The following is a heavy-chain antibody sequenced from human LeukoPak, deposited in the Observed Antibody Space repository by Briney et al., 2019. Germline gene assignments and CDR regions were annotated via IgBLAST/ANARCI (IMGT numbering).Heavy chain of an antibody. CDR3: ACLTGYDDVVREDFDY. D-gene: IGHD3-9*01. J-gene: IGHJ4*02. V-gene: IGHV3-9*01. Sequence: PGGSLRLSCAASGFTFDDYAMHWVRQAPGKGLEWVSGIIWISGSIDYADSVKGRFTISRDNAKNSLYLQMNSLRAEDTALYYCACLTGYDDVVREDFDYWGQGTLVTVSS. CDR2: IIWISGSI. CDR1: GFTFDDYA.